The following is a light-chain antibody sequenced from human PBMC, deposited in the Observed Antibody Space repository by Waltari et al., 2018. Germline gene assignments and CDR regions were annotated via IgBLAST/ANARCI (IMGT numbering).Light chain of an antibody. CDR2: AVS. J-gene: IGLJ1*01. CDR1: DPHISAYNF. Sequence: SALPQPASVPASPGQSTTIPCTGPDPHISAYNFVPGYQQHPGKAPHLIIHAVSERPPGISDRSSGSKSDNTASLTISGLQADDEAVYYCSSYTTSNAPGVFGTGTKVTVL. CDR3: SSYTTSNAPGV. V-gene: IGLV2-14*01.